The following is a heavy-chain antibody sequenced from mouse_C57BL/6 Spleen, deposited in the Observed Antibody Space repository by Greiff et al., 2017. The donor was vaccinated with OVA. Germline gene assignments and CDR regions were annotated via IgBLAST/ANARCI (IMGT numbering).Heavy chain of an antibody. J-gene: IGHJ3*01. Sequence: VQLQQPGAELVKPGASVKLSCKASGYTFPSYWMQWVKQRPGQGLEWIGEIDPSDSYTNYHQKFKGKATLTVDKSSSTAYMQLSSLTSEDSAVYYCARRRGGYYSFAYWGQGTLVTVSA. V-gene: IGHV1-50*01. CDR3: ARRRGGYYSFAY. CDR1: GYTFPSYW. CDR2: IDPSDSYT. D-gene: IGHD2-3*01.